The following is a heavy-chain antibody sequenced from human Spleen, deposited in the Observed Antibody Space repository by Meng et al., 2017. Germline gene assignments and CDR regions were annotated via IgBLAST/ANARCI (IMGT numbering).Heavy chain of an antibody. CDR3: ARGDGPGSYLIDY. CDR1: GFSFSDHY. Sequence: VQVVESGGGLVQPGGSLRLSCAVSGFSFSDHYMDWVRQAPGKGLEWVAIVSHDGNSGCYADSVKGRFSVSRDNSKNTLYLQMISLRAEDTAVYYCARGDGPGSYLIDYWGQGILVTVSS. V-gene: IGHV3-30-3*01. J-gene: IGHJ4*02. D-gene: IGHD3-10*01. CDR2: VSHDGNSG.